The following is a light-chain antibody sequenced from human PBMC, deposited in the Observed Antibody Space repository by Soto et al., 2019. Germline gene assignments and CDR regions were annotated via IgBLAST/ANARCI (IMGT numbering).Light chain of an antibody. Sequence: DIQLTQSPSFLSASVGDRVTITCRASQSISSWLAWYQQKPGKGPKLLIYDASSLESGVPSRFSGSGSGTEFTLTISSLQPDDFATYYCQQHGTFGQGTKVDIK. CDR1: QSISSW. CDR2: DAS. J-gene: IGKJ1*01. V-gene: IGKV1-5*01. CDR3: QQHGT.